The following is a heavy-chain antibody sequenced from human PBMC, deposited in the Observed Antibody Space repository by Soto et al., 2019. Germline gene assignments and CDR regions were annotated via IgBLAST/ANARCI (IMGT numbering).Heavy chain of an antibody. J-gene: IGHJ3*02. V-gene: IGHV3-23*01. Sequence: EVQLLESGGGLVQPGGSLRLSCAASGFTFSSYAMSWVRQAPGKGLEWVSAISGSGGSTYYADSVKGRFTISRDNSKNTLYLQMNSLRAEDTAVYYCAKGVDVWGSYRYDAFDIWGQGTMVTVSS. CDR1: GFTFSSYA. CDR3: AKGVDVWGSYRYDAFDI. CDR2: ISGSGGST. D-gene: IGHD3-16*02.